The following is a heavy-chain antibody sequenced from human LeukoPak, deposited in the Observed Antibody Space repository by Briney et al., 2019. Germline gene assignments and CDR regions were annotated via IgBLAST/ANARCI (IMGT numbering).Heavy chain of an antibody. Sequence: PGGALRLSCAASAFTFDDYTMHWGRHAPGKGLEWVSRISWDGGSTYYADSVKGRFTISRDNSKNSLYLQMNSLRTEDTALYYCARPTEYSSSPGAFDIWGQGTMVTVSS. V-gene: IGHV3-43*01. D-gene: IGHD6-13*01. CDR2: ISWDGGST. CDR3: ARPTEYSSSPGAFDI. CDR1: AFTFDDYT. J-gene: IGHJ3*02.